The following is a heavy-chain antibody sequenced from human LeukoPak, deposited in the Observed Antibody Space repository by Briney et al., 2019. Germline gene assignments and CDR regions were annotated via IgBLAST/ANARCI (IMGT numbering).Heavy chain of an antibody. V-gene: IGHV1-2*04. CDR3: ARGLDYYYYGMDV. CDR1: GYTGTGYY. J-gene: IGHJ6*02. CDR2: FKPNSGGT. Sequence: GASVQVSCKAFGYTGTGYYMHWVGQAPGHGLEWMGWFKPNSGGTNYAQKFQGWVTKTRETSISTTYMELSRLRSDDTAVYYCARGLDYYYYGMDVWGQGTTVTVSS.